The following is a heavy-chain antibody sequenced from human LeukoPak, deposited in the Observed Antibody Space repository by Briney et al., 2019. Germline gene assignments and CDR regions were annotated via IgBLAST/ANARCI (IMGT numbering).Heavy chain of an antibody. CDR3: ARDHWVTMVRGVIPLYGLEV. CDR2: ISYDGSNK. J-gene: IGHJ6*02. V-gene: IGHV3-30-3*01. Sequence: GGSLRLSCAASGFTFSTYAMHWVRQAPGKGLEWVAVISYDGSNKYYADSVKGRFTISRDNSKSTLYLQMISLRAEDTAVYYCARDHWVTMVRGVIPLYGLEVWGQGSTVTVSS. CDR1: GFTFSTYA. D-gene: IGHD3-10*01.